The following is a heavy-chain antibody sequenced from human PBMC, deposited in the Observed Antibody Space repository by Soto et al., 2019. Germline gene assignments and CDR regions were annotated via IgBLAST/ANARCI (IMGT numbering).Heavy chain of an antibody. D-gene: IGHD3-22*01. J-gene: IGHJ5*02. CDR3: ARDKHYYDSSGYYENWFDP. V-gene: IGHV3-48*03. CDR1: GFTFSSYE. Sequence: GGSLRLSCAASGFTFSSYEMNWVRQAPGKGLEWVSYISSSGSTIYYADSVKGRFTISRDNAKNSLYLQMNSLRAEDTAVYYCARDKHYYDSSGYYENWFDPWGQGTRVTVSS. CDR2: ISSSGSTI.